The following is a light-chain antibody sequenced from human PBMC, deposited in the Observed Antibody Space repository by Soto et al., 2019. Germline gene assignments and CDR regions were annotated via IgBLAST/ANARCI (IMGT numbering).Light chain of an antibody. CDR3: KSYAGSNTYV. CDR1: KNDIGVYDF. J-gene: IGLJ7*01. Sequence: QSVLTQPPSPSGSPGQSVTISCTGTKNDIGVYDFVSWYQHHPGKAPRLIIYEVVQRPSGVPDRVSGSKSGNTASLTVSGLQAADEADYFCKSYAGSNTYVFGSGTQLTVL. CDR2: EVV. V-gene: IGLV2-8*01.